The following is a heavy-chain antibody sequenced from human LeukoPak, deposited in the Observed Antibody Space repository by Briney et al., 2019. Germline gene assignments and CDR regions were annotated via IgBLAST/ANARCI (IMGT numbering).Heavy chain of an antibody. J-gene: IGHJ4*02. V-gene: IGHV1-18*01. D-gene: IGHD1-26*01. CDR1: GYTFTSYG. CDR2: ISAYNGNT. CDR3: AVSGSYYGFPGYFDY. Sequence: ASVTVSCKASGYTFTSYGISWVRQAPGQGLEWMGWISAYNGNTNYAQKLQGRVTMTTDTSTSTAYMELRSLRSDDTAVYYCAVSGSYYGFPGYFDYWGQGTLVTVSS.